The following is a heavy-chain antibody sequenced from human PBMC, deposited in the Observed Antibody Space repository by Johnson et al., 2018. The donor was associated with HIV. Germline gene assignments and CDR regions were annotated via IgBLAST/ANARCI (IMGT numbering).Heavy chain of an antibody. D-gene: IGHD7-27*01. Sequence: QLVESGGGVVQPGRSLRLSCAASGFTFSSYAMHWVRQAPGKGLEWVAVISYDGSNKYYADSVKGRFTISRDNSKNTLYLHMNSLRAEDTAVYYCAKAIRNWDQDGFDIWCQGTMVAVSS. CDR2: ISYDGSNK. CDR1: GFTFSSYA. V-gene: IGHV3-30-3*01. CDR3: AKAIRNWDQDGFDI. J-gene: IGHJ3*02.